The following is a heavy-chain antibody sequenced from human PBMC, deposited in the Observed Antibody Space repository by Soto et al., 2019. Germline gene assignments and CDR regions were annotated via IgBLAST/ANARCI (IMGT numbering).Heavy chain of an antibody. J-gene: IGHJ6*03. CDR3: ARARYYYGSGSYYHTYYYYYMDV. CDR1: GGSISSGGYY. V-gene: IGHV4-31*02. CDR2: IYYSGST. D-gene: IGHD3-10*01. Sequence: PSQTLSLTWTVSGGSISSGGYYWSWIRQHPGKGLEWIGYIYYSGSTYYNPSLKSRVTISVDTSKNQFSLKLSSVTAADTAVYYCARARYYYGSGSYYHTYYYYYMDVWGKGTTVTVSS.